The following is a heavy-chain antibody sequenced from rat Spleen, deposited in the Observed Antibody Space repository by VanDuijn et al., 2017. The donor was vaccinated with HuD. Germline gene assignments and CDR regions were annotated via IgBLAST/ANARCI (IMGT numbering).Heavy chain of an antibody. D-gene: IGHD1-2*01. Sequence: EVQLVESGGGLVQPGRSLKVSCAASGFTFSDYAMAWVRQSPKKGLEWVATIIYDGSSTYYRDSVKGRFTISRDDAKSTLYLQMDSLRSEDTATYYDARHDDITIAADYWGQGVMVTVSS. J-gene: IGHJ2*01. CDR3: ARHDDITIAADY. CDR1: GFTFSDYA. V-gene: IGHV5-17*01. CDR2: IIYDGSST.